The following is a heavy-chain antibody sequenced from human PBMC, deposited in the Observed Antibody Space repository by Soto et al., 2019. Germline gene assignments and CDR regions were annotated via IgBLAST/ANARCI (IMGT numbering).Heavy chain of an antibody. D-gene: IGHD5-18*01. J-gene: IGHJ5*02. V-gene: IGHV1-18*01. Sequence: GASVKVSCKASGYNFTSYDINWVRQAPGQGLEWMGWISAYNGNTNYAQKLQGRVTMTTDTSTSTAYMEPRSLRSDDTAVYYCARAVVQLWFPDSLNWFDPWGQGTLVTVSS. CDR2: ISAYNGNT. CDR1: GYNFTSYD. CDR3: ARAVVQLWFPDSLNWFDP.